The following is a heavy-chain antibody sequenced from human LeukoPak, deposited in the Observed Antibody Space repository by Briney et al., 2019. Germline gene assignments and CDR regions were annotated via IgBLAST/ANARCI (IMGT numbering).Heavy chain of an antibody. CDR1: GGSFSGYY. V-gene: IGHV4-34*01. CDR2: INHSGST. Sequence: SETLSLTCAVYGGSFSGYYWSWIRQPPGKGLEWIGEINHSGSTNYNPSLKSRVTISVDTSKNQFSLRLSSVTAADTAVYYCAREGLNMVRGVIPKEAWGWLDPWGQGTLVTVSS. J-gene: IGHJ5*02. D-gene: IGHD3-10*01. CDR3: AREGLNMVRGVIPKEAWGWLDP.